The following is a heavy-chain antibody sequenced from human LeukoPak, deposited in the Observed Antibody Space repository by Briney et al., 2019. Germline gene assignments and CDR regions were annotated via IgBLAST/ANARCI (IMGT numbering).Heavy chain of an antibody. CDR3: ARDLAVTTSPSRYDY. Sequence: ASVKVSCKASGYTFTSYAMNWVRQAPGQGLEWMGWINTNTGNPTYAQGFTGRFVFSLDTSGSTAYLQISSLKAEDTAVYYCARDLAVTTSPSRYDYWGQGTLVTVSS. CDR2: INTNTGNP. J-gene: IGHJ4*02. V-gene: IGHV7-4-1*02. D-gene: IGHD4-17*01. CDR1: GYTFTSYA.